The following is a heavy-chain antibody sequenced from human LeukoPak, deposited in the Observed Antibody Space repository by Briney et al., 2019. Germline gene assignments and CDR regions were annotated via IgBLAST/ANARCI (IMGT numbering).Heavy chain of an antibody. CDR3: ARSSNWGCLDS. J-gene: IGHJ4*02. CDR2: ISGSGGST. D-gene: IGHD7-27*01. V-gene: IGHV3-23*01. CDR1: GFTFSSYA. Sequence: PGGSLRLSCAASGFTFSSYAMSWVRQAPGKGLEWVSAISGSGGSTYYADSVKGRFTISGDNAKNSLYLQMNSLRAEDTAVYYCARSSNWGCLDSWGQGTLVTVSS.